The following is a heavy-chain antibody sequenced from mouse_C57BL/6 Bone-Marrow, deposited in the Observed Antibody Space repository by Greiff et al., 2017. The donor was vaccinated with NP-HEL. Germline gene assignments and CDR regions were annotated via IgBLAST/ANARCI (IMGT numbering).Heavy chain of an antibody. Sequence: QVQLQQSGAELVRPGASVTLSCKASGYTFTDYEMHWVKQTPVHGLEWIGAIDPETGGTAYNQKFKGKAILTADKSSSTAYMELRSLTSEDSAVYYCTRGVIRHFDYWGQGTTLTVSS. V-gene: IGHV1-15*01. J-gene: IGHJ2*01. CDR1: GYTFTDYE. D-gene: IGHD1-2*01. CDR3: TRGVIRHFDY. CDR2: IDPETGGT.